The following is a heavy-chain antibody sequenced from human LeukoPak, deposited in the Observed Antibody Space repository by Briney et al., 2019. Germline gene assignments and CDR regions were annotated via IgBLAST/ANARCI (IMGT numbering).Heavy chain of an antibody. Sequence: ASVKVSCKASGGTFSSYAISWVRQAPGQGLEWMGWIIPIFGTANYAQKFQGRVTITADESTSTAYMELSSLRSEDTAAYYCAREILFDSGYYRWFDPWGQGTLVTVSS. CDR3: AREILFDSGYYRWFDP. CDR1: GGTFSSYA. D-gene: IGHD3-22*01. V-gene: IGHV1-69*13. CDR2: IIPIFGTA. J-gene: IGHJ5*02.